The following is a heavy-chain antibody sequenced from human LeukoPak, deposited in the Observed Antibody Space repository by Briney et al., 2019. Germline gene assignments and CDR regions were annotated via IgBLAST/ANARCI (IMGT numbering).Heavy chain of an antibody. Sequence: GRSLRLSCAASGFTFSYYTMHWVRQAPGKGLEGVAVISYDGSNKDYADSVKGRFTIYRDNSKNTLYLQMNSLRAEDTAVYYCARVLNYYDSSGYYFSYWGQGTLVTVSS. J-gene: IGHJ4*02. CDR2: ISYDGSNK. V-gene: IGHV3-30-3*01. CDR1: GFTFSYYT. D-gene: IGHD3-22*01. CDR3: ARVLNYYDSSGYYFSY.